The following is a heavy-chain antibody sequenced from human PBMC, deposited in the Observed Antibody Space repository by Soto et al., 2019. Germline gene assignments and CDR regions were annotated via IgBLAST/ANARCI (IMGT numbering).Heavy chain of an antibody. J-gene: IGHJ4*02. V-gene: IGHV3-7*01. D-gene: IGHD3-10*01. CDR1: GFTFSSYW. Sequence: EVQLVESGGGLVQPGGSLRLSCAASGFTFSSYWMSWVRQAPGKGLEWVANIKQDGSEKYYVDSVKGRFTISRDNAKNSLYLQMNSLRAEDTAVYYCARDLVQGFGELLLFDYWGQGTLVTVSS. CDR2: IKQDGSEK. CDR3: ARDLVQGFGELLLFDY.